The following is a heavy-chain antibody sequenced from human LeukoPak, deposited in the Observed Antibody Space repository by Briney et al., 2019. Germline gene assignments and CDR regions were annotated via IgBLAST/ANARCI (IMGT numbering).Heavy chain of an antibody. CDR2: ISAYNGNT. D-gene: IGHD2-2*01. V-gene: IGHV1-18*01. J-gene: IGHJ6*03. CDR3: ARGRGAMYYYYYMDV. CDR1: GYTFTNYG. Sequence: ASVKVSCKASGYTFTNYGISWVRQAPGQGLEWMGWISAYNGNTNYAQKFQGRVTITTDESTSTAYMELSSLRSEDTAVYYCARGRGAMYYYYYMDVWGKGTTVTVSS.